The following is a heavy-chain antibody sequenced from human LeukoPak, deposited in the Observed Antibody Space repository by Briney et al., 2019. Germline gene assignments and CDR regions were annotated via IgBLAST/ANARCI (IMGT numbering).Heavy chain of an antibody. D-gene: IGHD6-19*01. Sequence: SETLSLTCTVSGGSISSYYWSWIRQPPGKGLEWIGYIYYSGSTNYNPSLKSRVTISVDTSKNQFSLKLSSVTAADTAVYYCARRRSSGWYFGYWGQGTLVTVSS. CDR2: IYYSGST. J-gene: IGHJ4*02. CDR3: ARRRSSGWYFGY. CDR1: GGSISSYY. V-gene: IGHV4-59*01.